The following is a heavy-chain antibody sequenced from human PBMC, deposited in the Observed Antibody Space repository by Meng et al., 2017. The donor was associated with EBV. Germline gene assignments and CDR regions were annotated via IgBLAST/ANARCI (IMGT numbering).Heavy chain of an antibody. V-gene: IGHV1-3*01. CDR3: ARSGATIFGVVIPTYYFDY. CDR1: GYTFTSYA. D-gene: IGHD3-3*01. Sequence: VQLVQSGAEVKYPGASVKVDCKASGYTFTSYAMHWVRQAPGQRLEWMGWMNAGNGNTQYSQKLQGRVTITRDTSASTAYMELSSLRSEETAVYYCARSGATIFGVVIPTYYFDYWGQGTLVTVSS. CDR2: MNAGNGNT. J-gene: IGHJ4*02.